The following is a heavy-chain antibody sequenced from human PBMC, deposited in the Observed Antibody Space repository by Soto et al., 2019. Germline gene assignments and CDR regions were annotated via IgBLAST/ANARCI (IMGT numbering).Heavy chain of an antibody. D-gene: IGHD2-21*02. Sequence: QVQLQESGPGLVKPSETLSLTCTVSGGTISRYYWSWIRQPPGKGLEWIGYMYNTGSTVYNPSFKSRVTISVDTSKNQFSLELNAVTAADTAVYYCARDLWCYCGTDGYPLDVWGQGTTVTVSS. CDR2: MYNTGST. V-gene: IGHV4-59*01. CDR1: GGTISRYY. CDR3: ARDLWCYCGTDGYPLDV. J-gene: IGHJ6*02.